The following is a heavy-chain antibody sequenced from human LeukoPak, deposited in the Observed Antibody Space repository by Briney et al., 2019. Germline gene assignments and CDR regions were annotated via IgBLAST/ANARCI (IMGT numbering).Heavy chain of an antibody. V-gene: IGHV3-53*01. D-gene: IGHD1-1*01. Sequence: GRSLRLSCVASGFTVSAYYMSWVRQAPGKGLEWVSLLYTDDTTIYADSVEGRFTISRDDSKNTIYPHMTTPRGEDTAVYYCARGGAFYWNPRYWGQGTLVTVSS. CDR3: ARGGAFYWNPRY. CDR1: GFTVSAYY. J-gene: IGHJ4*02. CDR2: LYTDDTT.